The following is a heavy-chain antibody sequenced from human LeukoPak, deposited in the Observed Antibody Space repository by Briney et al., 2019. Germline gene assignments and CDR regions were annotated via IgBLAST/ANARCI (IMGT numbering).Heavy chain of an antibody. J-gene: IGHJ4*02. CDR2: ISYDGSDK. D-gene: IGHD3-3*01. CDR3: ARALSA. Sequence: GGSLRLSCAVSGLTFSSYPMHWVRQAPGKGLEWVAVISYDGSDKYYADSVKGRFTISRDNSKNTLYLQMNSLRAEDTAVYYCARALSAWGQGTLVTVSS. V-gene: IGHV3-30*04. CDR1: GLTFSSYP.